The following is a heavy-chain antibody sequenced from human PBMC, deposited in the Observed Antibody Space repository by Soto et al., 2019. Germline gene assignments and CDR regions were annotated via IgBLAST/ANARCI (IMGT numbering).Heavy chain of an antibody. CDR1: GGTFSSYA. J-gene: IGHJ3*02. D-gene: IGHD3-22*01. CDR3: ARVLKGYYDSSGYAFDI. V-gene: IGHV1-69*01. CDR2: IIPIFGTA. Sequence: QVQLVQSGAEVKKPGSSVKVSCKASGGTFSSYAISWVRQAPGQGLAWMGGIIPIFGTANYAQKFQGRVTITADESTSTAYMELSSLRSEDTAVYYCARVLKGYYDSSGYAFDIWGQGTMVTVSS.